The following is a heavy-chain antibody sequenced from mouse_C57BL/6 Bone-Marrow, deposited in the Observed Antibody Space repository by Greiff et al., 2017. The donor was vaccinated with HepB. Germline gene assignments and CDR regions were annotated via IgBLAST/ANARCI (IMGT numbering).Heavy chain of an antibody. CDR2: IDPSDSYT. CDR3: ARESYYYGSSYVPFAY. V-gene: IGHV1-50*01. Sequence: QVQLKQPGAELVKPGASVKLSCKASGYTFTSYWMQWVKQRPGQGLEWIGEIDPSDSYTNYNQKFKGKATLTVDTSSSTAYMQLSSLTSEDSAVYYCARESYYYGSSYVPFAYWGQGTLVTVSA. J-gene: IGHJ3*01. CDR1: GYTFTSYW. D-gene: IGHD1-1*01.